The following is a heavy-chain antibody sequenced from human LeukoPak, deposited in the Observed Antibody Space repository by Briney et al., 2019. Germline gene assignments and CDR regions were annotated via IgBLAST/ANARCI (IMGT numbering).Heavy chain of an antibody. J-gene: IGHJ5*02. CDR1: DGSFSGYY. Sequence: SETLSLTCAVYDGSFSGYYWSWIRQPPGKGLEWIGEINHSGSTNYNPSLKSRVTISVDTSKNQFSLKLSSVTAADTAVYHCTRGPGRFDPWGQGTLVTVSS. CDR2: INHSGST. CDR3: TRGPGRFDP. D-gene: IGHD3-10*01. V-gene: IGHV4-34*01.